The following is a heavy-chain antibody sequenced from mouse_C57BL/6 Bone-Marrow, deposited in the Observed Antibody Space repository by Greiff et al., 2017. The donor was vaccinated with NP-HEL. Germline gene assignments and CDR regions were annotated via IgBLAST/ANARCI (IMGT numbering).Heavy chain of an antibody. CDR2: IYPGDGDT. D-gene: IGHD1-1*01. V-gene: IGHV1-82*01. J-gene: IGHJ3*01. CDR1: GYAFSSSW. CDR3: AEITTVVDAD. Sequence: VQLQQSGPELVKPGASVKISCKASGYAFSSSWMNWVKQRPGKGLEWIGRIYPGDGDTNYNGKFKGKATLTADKSSSTAYMQLSSLTSEDSAVYFCAEITTVVDADWGQGTLVTVSA.